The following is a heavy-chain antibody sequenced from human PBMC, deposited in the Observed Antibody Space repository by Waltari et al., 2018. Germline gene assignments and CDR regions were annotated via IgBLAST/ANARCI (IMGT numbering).Heavy chain of an antibody. CDR1: EFTFSSYA. Sequence: QVQLVESGGGVVQPGWSLRLSCAASEFTFSSYAMHWVRQATGKVMEWVGVSSYNEKNRYYLDTVKGRFTISRDNSKKMLYLQMNSLRGEDTAGYYCARDYCDRTYCHGMDVWGQGTTVTVSS. CDR2: SSYNEKNR. J-gene: IGHJ6*02. D-gene: IGHD3-22*01. V-gene: IGHV3-30*04. CDR3: ARDYCDRTYCHGMDV.